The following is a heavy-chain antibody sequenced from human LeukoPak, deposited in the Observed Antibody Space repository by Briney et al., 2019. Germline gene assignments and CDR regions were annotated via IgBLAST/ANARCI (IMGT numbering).Heavy chain of an antibody. CDR2: IWYDGSNK. Sequence: RPGGSLRLSCAASGFTFSSYGMHWVRQAPGKGLEWVGVIWYDGSNKYYADSVKGRFTISRDNSKNTLSLQMNSLRAEDTAVYFCVREQYCDDDAFDIWGQGTMVTVSS. V-gene: IGHV3-33*08. D-gene: IGHD4-17*01. CDR1: GFTFSSYG. CDR3: VREQYCDDDAFDI. J-gene: IGHJ3*02.